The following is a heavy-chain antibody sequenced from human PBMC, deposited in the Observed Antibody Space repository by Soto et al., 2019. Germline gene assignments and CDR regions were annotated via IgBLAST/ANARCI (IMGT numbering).Heavy chain of an antibody. CDR3: ARDLHYDSSGYWGDAFDI. CDR1: GFTFSDYY. D-gene: IGHD3-22*01. CDR2: ISSSGSTI. Sequence: QVQLVESGGGLVKPGGSLRLSCAASGFTFSDYYMSWIRQAPGKELEWVSYISSSGSTIYYADSVKGRFTISRDNAKNSLYLQMNSLRAEDTAVYYCARDLHYDSSGYWGDAFDIWGQGTMVTVSS. J-gene: IGHJ3*02. V-gene: IGHV3-11*01.